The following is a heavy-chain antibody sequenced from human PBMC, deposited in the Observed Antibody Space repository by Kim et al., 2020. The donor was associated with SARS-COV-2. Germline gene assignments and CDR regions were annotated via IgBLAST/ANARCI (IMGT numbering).Heavy chain of an antibody. CDR2: IYYSGST. CDR3: ARGASSSWYSWFDP. Sequence: SETLSLTCTVSGGSISSYYWSWIRQPPGKGLEWIGYIYYSGSTNYNPSLKSRVTISVDTSKNQFSLKLNSVTAADTAVYYCARGASSSWYSWFDPWGQGTLVTVSS. D-gene: IGHD6-13*01. CDR1: GGSISSYY. J-gene: IGHJ5*02. V-gene: IGHV4-59*01.